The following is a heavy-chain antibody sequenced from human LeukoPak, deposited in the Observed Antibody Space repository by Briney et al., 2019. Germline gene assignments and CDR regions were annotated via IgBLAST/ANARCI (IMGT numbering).Heavy chain of an antibody. V-gene: IGHV4-61*09. J-gene: IGHJ6*03. CDR1: GGSISTDNYY. Sequence: SETLSLTCTVSGGSISTDNYYWSWIRQPAGKGLEWIGHIYTSGSTIYNPSLKSRVTISIDTSENQFSLKLSSVTAADTAVYYCARDLLGCTNGACPPYYYYYMDVWGKGTTVTVSS. CDR2: IYTSGST. D-gene: IGHD2-8*01. CDR3: ARDLLGCTNGACPPYYYYYMDV.